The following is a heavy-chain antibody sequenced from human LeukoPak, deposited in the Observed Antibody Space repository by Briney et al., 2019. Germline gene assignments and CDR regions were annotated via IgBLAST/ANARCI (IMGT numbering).Heavy chain of an antibody. CDR1: GDSISSDKW. D-gene: IGHD6-19*01. Sequence: PSETLSLTCAVSGDSISSDKWWSWVRQPPGKGLEYIGEFHQSVSTNYNPSLKSRLTISVDKSKNHFSLKLSSVTAADTAVYYCACHSGWSGPSEWGQGTLVTVSS. CDR3: ACHSGWSGPSE. J-gene: IGHJ4*02. V-gene: IGHV4-4*02. CDR2: FHQSVST.